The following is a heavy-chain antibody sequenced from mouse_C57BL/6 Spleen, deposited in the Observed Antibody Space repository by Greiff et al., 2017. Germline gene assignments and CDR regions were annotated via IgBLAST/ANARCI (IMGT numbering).Heavy chain of an antibody. D-gene: IGHD1-1*01. J-gene: IGHJ2*01. CDR1: GFTFSDYY. CDR2: INYVGSST. V-gene: IGHV5-16*01. Sequence: EVMLVESEGGLVQPGSSMKLSCTASGFTFSDYYMAWVRQVPEKGLEWVANINYVGSSTYYLDSLKSRFIISRDNAKNILYLQMSSLKSGDTATYYCARCSSYDYFDYWGQGTTLTVSS. CDR3: ARCSSYDYFDY.